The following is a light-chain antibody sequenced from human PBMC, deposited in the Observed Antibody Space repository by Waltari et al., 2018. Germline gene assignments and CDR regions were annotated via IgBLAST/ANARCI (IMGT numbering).Light chain of an antibody. CDR1: QGISSY. J-gene: IGKJ1*01. CDR3: QQYNGYSGT. CDR2: SAS. Sequence: DIQLTQSPSSLSASVGDSVTTTCRVSQGISSYLNWYRQKPGKVPKLLIYSASNLQSGVPSRFSGSGSGTDFTLTISSLQPDDFATYYCQQYNGYSGTFGQGTKVEIK. V-gene: IGKV1-27*01.